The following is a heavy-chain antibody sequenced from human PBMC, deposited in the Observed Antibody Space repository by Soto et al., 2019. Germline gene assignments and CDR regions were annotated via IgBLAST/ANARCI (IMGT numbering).Heavy chain of an antibody. CDR1: GYTFTSYY. Sequence: ASVKVSCKASGYTFTSYYMHWVRQAPGQGLEWMGIINPSGGSTSYAQKFQGRVTMTRDTSTSTVYMELSSLRAEDTAVYYCAKVTGTTGDAFDIWGQGTMVTVSS. J-gene: IGHJ3*02. CDR3: AKVTGTTGDAFDI. V-gene: IGHV1-46*01. D-gene: IGHD1-1*01. CDR2: INPSGGST.